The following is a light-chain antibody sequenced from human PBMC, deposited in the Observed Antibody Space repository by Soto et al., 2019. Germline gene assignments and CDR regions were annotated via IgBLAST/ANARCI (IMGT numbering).Light chain of an antibody. CDR2: DTS. CDR3: LLSYSGARQGV. J-gene: IGLJ2*01. CDR1: TGAVTSGHY. Sequence: QAVVTQEPSLTVSPGGTVTLTCDSSTGAVTSGHYPYWFQQKPGQAPRTLIYDTSNKHSWTPARFSGSLLGGKAALTLSGAQPEDEAEYYCLLSYSGARQGVFGGGTKVTVL. V-gene: IGLV7-46*01.